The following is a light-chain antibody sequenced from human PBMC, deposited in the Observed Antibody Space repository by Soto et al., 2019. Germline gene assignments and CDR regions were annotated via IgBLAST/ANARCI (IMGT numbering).Light chain of an antibody. CDR3: AAWDDSLNGYV. CDR1: SSNIGTNA. Sequence: QSALTQPPSASGTPGQRVTISCSGGSSNIGTNAVNWYQQLPGTAPKLLIYNNSQRPSGVPDRFSGSKSGTSASLAISGLQSEDEADYYCAAWDDSLNGYVFGTGTKV. CDR2: NNS. V-gene: IGLV1-44*01. J-gene: IGLJ1*01.